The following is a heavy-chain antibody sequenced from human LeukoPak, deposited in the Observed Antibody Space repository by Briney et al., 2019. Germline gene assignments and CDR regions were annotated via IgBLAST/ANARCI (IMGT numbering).Heavy chain of an antibody. CDR2: ISWDGGST. CDR3: AKDIAGRATMALDY. D-gene: IGHD5-12*01. J-gene: IGHJ4*01. V-gene: IGHV3-43*01. Sequence: AGGSLRLSCAASGFTFDDYTMHWVRQAPGKGLEWVSLISWDGGSTYYADSVKGRFTISRDNSKNSLYLQMNSLRTEDTALYYCAKDIAGRATMALDYWGXXTLVTVSS. CDR1: GFTFDDYT.